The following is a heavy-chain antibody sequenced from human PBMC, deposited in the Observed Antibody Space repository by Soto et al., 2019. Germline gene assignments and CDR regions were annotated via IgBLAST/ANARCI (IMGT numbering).Heavy chain of an antibody. D-gene: IGHD4-4*01. CDR3: ARANVGYSNFRSIYYFDI. CDR2: IYYSGST. J-gene: IGHJ3*02. V-gene: IGHV4-31*03. Sequence: NPSETLSLTCTVSGGSISSGGYYWSWIRQHPGKGLEWIGYIYYSGSTYYNPSLKSRVTISVDTSKNQFSLKLSSVTAADTAVYYCARANVGYSNFRSIYYFDIWGQGTMVTVSS. CDR1: GGSISSGGYY.